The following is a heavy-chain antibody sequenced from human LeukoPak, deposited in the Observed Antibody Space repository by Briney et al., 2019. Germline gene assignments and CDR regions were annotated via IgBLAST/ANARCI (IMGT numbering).Heavy chain of an antibody. J-gene: IGHJ6*02. D-gene: IGHD4-23*01. CDR1: GYTFTGYY. CDR3: ARAGMGNSNYYYYGMDV. Sequence: ASVKVSCKASGYTFTGYYMHWVRQAPGQGLEWMGIVNPSGGSTSYAQKFQGRVTMTRDTSTSTVYMELSSLRSEDTAVYYCARAGMGNSNYYYYGMDVWGQGTTVTVSS. CDR2: VNPSGGST. V-gene: IGHV1-46*01.